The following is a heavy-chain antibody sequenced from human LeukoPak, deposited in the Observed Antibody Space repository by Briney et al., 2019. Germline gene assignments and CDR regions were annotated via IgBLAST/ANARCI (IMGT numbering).Heavy chain of an antibody. CDR1: GFTFSSYS. D-gene: IGHD3-3*02. J-gene: IGHJ6*02. CDR3: ARELITFSEYYYYGMDV. V-gene: IGHV3-48*01. Sequence: GGSLRLSCAASGFTFSSYSMNWVRQAPGKGLELVSYISSSSSTIYYADSVKSRFTISRDNAKNSLYLQMNSLRAEDTAVYYCARELITFSEYYYYGMDVWGQGTTVTVSS. CDR2: ISSSSSTI.